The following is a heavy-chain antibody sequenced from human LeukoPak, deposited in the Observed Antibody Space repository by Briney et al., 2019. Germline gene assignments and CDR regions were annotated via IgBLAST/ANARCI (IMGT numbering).Heavy chain of an antibody. CDR1: GFTFSSYG. CDR2: IWYDGSNK. Sequence: GGSLRLSCAASGFTFSSYGMHWVRQAPGKGLEWVAVIWYDGSNKYYADSVKGRFTISRDNSKNTLYLQMNSLRAEDTAVYYCARDRDGYNWFDPWGQGTLVTVSS. D-gene: IGHD5-12*01. V-gene: IGHV3-33*01. J-gene: IGHJ5*02. CDR3: ARDRDGYNWFDP.